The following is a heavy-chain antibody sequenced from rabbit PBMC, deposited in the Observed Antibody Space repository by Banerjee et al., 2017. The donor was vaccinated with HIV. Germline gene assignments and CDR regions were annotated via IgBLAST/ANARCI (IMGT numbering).Heavy chain of an antibody. CDR3: ASNAGDGGGVYATGAFDP. Sequence: QSLEESGGDLVTPGGTLTLTCTASGFTISSYYMCWVRQAPGKGLEWIGCIYTGSSGTYYASWAKGRFTISKPSSTTVDLKMTSLTAADTATYFCASNAGDGGGVYATGAFDPWGQGTLVTVS. J-gene: IGHJ2*01. D-gene: IGHD6-1*01. V-gene: IGHV1S40*01. CDR1: GFTISSYY. CDR2: IYTGSSGT.